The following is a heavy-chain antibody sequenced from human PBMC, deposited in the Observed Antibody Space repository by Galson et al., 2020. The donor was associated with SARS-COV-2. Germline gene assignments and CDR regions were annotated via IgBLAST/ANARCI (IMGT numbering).Heavy chain of an antibody. D-gene: IGHD1-1*01. J-gene: IGHJ1*01. CDR2: ISWDGGIT. CDR1: GFTFDDYT. V-gene: IGHV3-43*01. CDR3: ASQLTQDAEYLHH. Sequence: GESLKISCAASGFTFDDYTVHWVRQPPGKGLQWVSLISWDGGITYYADSVKGRFTISRDNSKNSLYLQMNSLRTEDTALYYCASQLTQDAEYLHHWGQGTLVTVSS.